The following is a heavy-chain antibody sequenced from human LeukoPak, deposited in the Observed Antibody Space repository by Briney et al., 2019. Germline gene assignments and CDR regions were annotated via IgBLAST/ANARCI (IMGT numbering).Heavy chain of an antibody. V-gene: IGHV5-51*01. CDR2: IYPGDSDT. CDR3: ARSRHQWLGLFDY. Sequence: GESLKISCQGSGYSFTSYWIGWVRQMPGKGLEWMGIIYPGDSDTRYSPSFQGQVTISADKSISTAYLQWSSLKASDTAMYYCARSRHQWLGLFDYWGQGTLVTVSS. CDR1: GYSFTSYW. D-gene: IGHD6-19*01. J-gene: IGHJ4*02.